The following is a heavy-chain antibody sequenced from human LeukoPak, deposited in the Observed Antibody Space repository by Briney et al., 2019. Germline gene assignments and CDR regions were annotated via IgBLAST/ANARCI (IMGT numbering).Heavy chain of an antibody. CDR3: AKDALDYGDYTTSGYFDY. D-gene: IGHD4-17*01. V-gene: IGHV3-9*01. CDR2: ISWNSGSI. Sequence: GRSLRLSCAASGFTFDDYAMHWVRQAPGKGLEWVSGISWNSGSIGYADSAKGRFTISRDNAKNSLYLQMNSLRAEDTALYYCAKDALDYGDYTTSGYFDYWGQGTLVTVSS. CDR1: GFTFDDYA. J-gene: IGHJ4*02.